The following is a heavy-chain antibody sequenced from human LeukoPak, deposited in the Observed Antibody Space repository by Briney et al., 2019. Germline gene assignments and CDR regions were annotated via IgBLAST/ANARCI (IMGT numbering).Heavy chain of an antibody. CDR2: IYYSGST. CDR1: GGSTSSNNYY. V-gene: IGHV4-39*07. D-gene: IGHD6-19*01. J-gene: IGHJ3*01. CDR3: ASSTWYSSGPSF. Sequence: SETLSLTCTVSGGSTSSNNYYWGWIRQPPGKGLEWIGSIYYSGSTYYNPSLKSRVTISVDTSKNQFSLKLNSVTAADTAVFYCASSTWYSSGPSFWGQGTMVTVSS.